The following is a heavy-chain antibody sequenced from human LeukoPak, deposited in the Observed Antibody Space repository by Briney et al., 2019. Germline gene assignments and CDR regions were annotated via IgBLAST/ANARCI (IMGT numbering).Heavy chain of an antibody. Sequence: GESLKISWKGSGYSFTSYWNGLVRQMPWKGLEWIGIIYPGDSDTRYRPSFQGQVTISVDKSISTAYLPWSSLKASDTAMYYCARQHYDFWSGYYPDAFDIWGQGTMVTVSS. J-gene: IGHJ3*02. D-gene: IGHD3-3*01. CDR1: GYSFTSYW. V-gene: IGHV5-51*01. CDR3: ARQHYDFWSGYYPDAFDI. CDR2: IYPGDSDT.